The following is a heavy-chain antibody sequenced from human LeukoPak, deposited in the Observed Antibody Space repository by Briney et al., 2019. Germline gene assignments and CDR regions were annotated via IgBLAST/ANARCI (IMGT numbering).Heavy chain of an antibody. CDR3: AREGITPVWFDP. J-gene: IGHJ5*02. D-gene: IGHD3-16*01. CDR2: IYYSGST. Sequence: SETLSLTCTVSGGSISSGGYYWSWIRQHPGKGLEWIGYIYYSGSTYYNPSLKSRVTISVDTSKNQFSLKLSSVTAADTAVYCCAREGITPVWFDPWGQGTLVTVSS. V-gene: IGHV4-31*03. CDR1: GGSISSGGYY.